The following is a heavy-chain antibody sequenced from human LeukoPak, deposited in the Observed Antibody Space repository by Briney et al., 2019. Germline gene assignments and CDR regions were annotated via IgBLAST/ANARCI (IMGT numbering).Heavy chain of an antibody. J-gene: IGHJ4*02. Sequence: GGSLRLSCAASGFTFSSFPMHWVRQAPGKGLEWVAVISYNGDTKFYTDSVKGRFTISRDNSKNTLSLQMDSLRAEDTAVYYCAKDIVVVPAAQYYFDYWGQGTLVTVSS. CDR3: AKDIVVVPAAQYYFDY. CDR1: GFTFSSFP. CDR2: ISYNGDTK. V-gene: IGHV3-30-3*02. D-gene: IGHD2-2*01.